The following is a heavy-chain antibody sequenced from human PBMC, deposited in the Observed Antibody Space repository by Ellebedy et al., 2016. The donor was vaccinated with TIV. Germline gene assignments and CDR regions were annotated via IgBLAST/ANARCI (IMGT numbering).Heavy chain of an antibody. V-gene: IGHV3-53*01. CDR3: ARDTGWGIRWRAFDI. D-gene: IGHD3-16*01. J-gene: IGHJ3*02. Sequence: GESLKISCAASGFTVSTNYMNWVRQAPGKGLEWVSVLYSGGTIYYADSVKGRFTISRDNSRNTLYLQMNSLRSEDTAVYYCARDTGWGIRWRAFDIWGQGTMVTVSP. CDR1: GFTVSTNY. CDR2: LYSGGTI.